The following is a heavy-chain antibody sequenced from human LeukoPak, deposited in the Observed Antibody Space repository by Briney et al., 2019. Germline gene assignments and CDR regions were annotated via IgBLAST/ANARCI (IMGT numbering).Heavy chain of an antibody. V-gene: IGHV3-15*01. D-gene: IGHD3-10*01. J-gene: IGHJ5*02. Sequence: GGSLRLSCAASGFTFSNAWMSWVRQAPGKGLEWVGHIKSKTDGGTTHYDALLKGRFKLSRDDSKNTLYLQMNSLKTGDTAVYYCTTDQMVGLDRWVQGTLL. CDR2: IKSKTDGGTT. CDR3: TTDQMVGLDR. CDR1: GFTFSNAW.